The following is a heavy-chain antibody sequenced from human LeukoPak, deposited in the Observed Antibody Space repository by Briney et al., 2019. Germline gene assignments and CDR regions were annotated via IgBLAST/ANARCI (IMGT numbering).Heavy chain of an antibody. CDR3: TTDKQWLGARDY. J-gene: IGHJ4*02. V-gene: IGHV3-15*01. D-gene: IGHD6-19*01. CDR2: IKSKTDGGTT. Sequence: GGSLRLSCAASGFTFSNAWMSWVRQAPGKGLEWVGRIKSKTDGGTTDYAAPVKGIFTISRDDSKNTLYLQMNSLKTEDTAVYYCTTDKQWLGARDYWGQGTLVTVSS. CDR1: GFTFSNAW.